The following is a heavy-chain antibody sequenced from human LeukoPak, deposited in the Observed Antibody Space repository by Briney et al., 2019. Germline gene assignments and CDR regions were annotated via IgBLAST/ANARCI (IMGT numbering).Heavy chain of an antibody. CDR3: AKIPWGSYGPSGFHY. D-gene: IGHD5-18*01. CDR1: GFTFSSYA. J-gene: IGHJ4*02. CDR2: ISGSGGST. V-gene: IGHV3-23*01. Sequence: SWGSLRLSCAASGFTFSSYAMSWVRQAPGKGLEWVSAISGSGGSTYYADSVKGRFTISRDNSKNTLYLQMNSLRAEDTAVYYCAKIPWGSYGPSGFHYWGQGTLVTVSS.